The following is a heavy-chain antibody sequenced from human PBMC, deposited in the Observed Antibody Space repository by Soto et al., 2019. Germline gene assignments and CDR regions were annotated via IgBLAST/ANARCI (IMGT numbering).Heavy chain of an antibody. J-gene: IGHJ4*02. CDR3: ARRSSGWYFDY. CDR1: GFTFSSYA. Sequence: EVPLLESGGGLVQPGGSLRLSCAASGFTFSSYAMSWVRQAPGKGLEWVSAISGSGGNTYYADSVKGRFTISRDNSKNTLYLQMNSLRAEDTAVYYCARRSSGWYFDYWGQGTLVTVSS. CDR2: ISGSGGNT. V-gene: IGHV3-23*01. D-gene: IGHD6-19*01.